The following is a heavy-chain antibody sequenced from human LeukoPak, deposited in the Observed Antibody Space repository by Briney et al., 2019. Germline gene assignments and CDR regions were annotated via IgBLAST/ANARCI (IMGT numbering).Heavy chain of an antibody. CDR2: IIPILGIA. CDR3: AKGATGYWYFDL. CDR1: GGTFSSYA. J-gene: IGHJ2*01. V-gene: IGHV1-69*04. Sequence: GSSVKVSCKASGGTFSSYAISWVRQAPGQGLEWMGRIIPILGIANYAQKFQGRVTITADKSTSTAYMELSSLRAEDTALYYCAKGATGYWYFDLWGRGTLVTVSS. D-gene: IGHD3-16*01.